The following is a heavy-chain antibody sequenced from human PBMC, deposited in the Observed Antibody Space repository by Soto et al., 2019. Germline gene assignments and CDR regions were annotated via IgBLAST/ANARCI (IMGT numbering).Heavy chain of an antibody. CDR3: AKSNYYDSNHFQH. J-gene: IGHJ1*01. CDR1: GGTFSSYA. Sequence: SVKVSCKASGGTFSSYAISWVRQAPGQGLEWMGGIIPIFGTANYAQKFQGRVTITADESTSTAYMELSSLRSEDTAVYYCAKSNYYDSNHFQHWGQGTLVTVSS. CDR2: IIPIFGTA. V-gene: IGHV1-69*13. D-gene: IGHD3-22*01.